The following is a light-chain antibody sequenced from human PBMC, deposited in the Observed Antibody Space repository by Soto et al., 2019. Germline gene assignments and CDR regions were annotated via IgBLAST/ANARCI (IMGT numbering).Light chain of an antibody. V-gene: IGLV2-14*01. Sequence: QSALTQPASVSGSPGQSITISCTGTSSDVGGYKYVSWYQQHPGKSPRLMIYEVSNRPSGVSHRFSGSKSGNTASLTISGLQAEDEADYYCSSYTSSSTLYVCGTGTKVTVL. CDR1: SSDVGGYKY. CDR2: EVS. CDR3: SSYTSSSTLYV. J-gene: IGLJ1*01.